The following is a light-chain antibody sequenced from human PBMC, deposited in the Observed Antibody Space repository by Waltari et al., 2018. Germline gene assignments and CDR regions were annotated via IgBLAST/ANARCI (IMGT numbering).Light chain of an antibody. CDR1: SSNIGRNT. Sequence: QSVLTQPPSASGTPGQRVTISCSGSSSNIGRNTVTWYQQLPGTAPKLLIHTNNQRPSGVPDRVSGSKSGTAASLAISGLQSEDETDYYCAAWDDSLNGAVFGGGTKLTVL. V-gene: IGLV1-44*01. J-gene: IGLJ2*01. CDR2: TNN. CDR3: AAWDDSLNGAV.